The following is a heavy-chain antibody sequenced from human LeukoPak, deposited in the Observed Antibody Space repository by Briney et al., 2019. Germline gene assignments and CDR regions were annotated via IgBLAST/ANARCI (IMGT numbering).Heavy chain of an antibody. CDR3: ARDSHPKGGLWFRVYNWFDP. V-gene: IGHV4-34*01. J-gene: IGHJ5*02. CDR2: IYESGTT. Sequence: SETLSLTCAVYGESLNSYYWSWVRQPPGEGLEWIGEIYESGTTEYNPSLKSRVTISMVPSKQQFSLSLSSVTAADTAVYYCARDSHPKGGLWFRVYNWFDPWGQGTLVTVSS. D-gene: IGHD3-10*01. CDR1: GESLNSYY.